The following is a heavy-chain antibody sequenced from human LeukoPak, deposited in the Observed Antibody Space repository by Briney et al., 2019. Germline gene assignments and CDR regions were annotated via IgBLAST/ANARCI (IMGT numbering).Heavy chain of an antibody. Sequence: GGALRLSCAASGFTFSVSAMHGVRQASGKGLEWVGRIRSKAYSYATAYAASVKGRFTISRDDSKNTAYLQMNSLKTEDTAVYYCTRDGVAGTNRYNWFDPWGQGTLVTVSS. CDR1: GFTFSVSA. D-gene: IGHD6-19*01. CDR2: IRSKAYSYAT. J-gene: IGHJ5*02. V-gene: IGHV3-73*01. CDR3: TRDGVAGTNRYNWFDP.